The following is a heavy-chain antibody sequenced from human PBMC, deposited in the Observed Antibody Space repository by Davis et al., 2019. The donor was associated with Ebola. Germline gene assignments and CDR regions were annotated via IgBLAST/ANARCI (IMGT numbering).Heavy chain of an antibody. CDR2: ISPDGSDK. J-gene: IGHJ4*02. CDR1: GISFSNYG. V-gene: IGHV3-30*18. D-gene: IGHD6-19*01. Sequence: GESLKISCAASGISFSNYGMFWVRQAPGKVMEWVAVISPDGSDKNYADSGKGRFTISRDNSKNTLYLQMNSLRAEDTAVYYCAKEARDVAVWGQGTLVTVSS. CDR3: AKEARDVAV.